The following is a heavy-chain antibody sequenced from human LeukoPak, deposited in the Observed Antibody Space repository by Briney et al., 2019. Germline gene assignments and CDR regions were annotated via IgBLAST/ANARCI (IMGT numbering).Heavy chain of an antibody. CDR1: GYTFTGYY. J-gene: IGHJ4*02. Sequence: GASVKVSCKASGYTFTGYYMHWVRQAPGQGLEWMGWINPNSGGTNYAQKLQGRVTMTRDTSISTAYMELSRLRSDDTAVYYCARESGSGYSYGYGYWGQGTLVTVSS. CDR3: ARESGSGYSYGYGY. D-gene: IGHD5-18*01. V-gene: IGHV1-2*02. CDR2: INPNSGGT.